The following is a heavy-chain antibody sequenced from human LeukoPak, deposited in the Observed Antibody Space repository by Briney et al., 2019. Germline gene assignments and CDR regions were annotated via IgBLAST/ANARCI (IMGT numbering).Heavy chain of an antibody. CDR2: ITSDGSTT. CDR3: VKDLRGSSSSSVGAY. CDR1: GFTFSSYW. D-gene: IGHD6-6*01. V-gene: IGHV3-74*01. J-gene: IGHJ4*02. Sequence: QPGGSLRLSCAASGFTFSSYWMHWVRQAPGKGLVWVSRITSDGSTTSYADSVKGRFTISRDNSKNTLYLQMSSLRAEDTAVYYCVKDLRGSSSSSVGAYWGQGTLVTVSS.